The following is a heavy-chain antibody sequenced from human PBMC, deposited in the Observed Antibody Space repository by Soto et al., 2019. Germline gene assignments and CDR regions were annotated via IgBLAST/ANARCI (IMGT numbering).Heavy chain of an antibody. D-gene: IGHD1-26*01. CDR1: GGSFSGYY. V-gene: IGHV4-34*02. CDR2: INHSGGT. CDR3: ARLRWEQPWVFDY. J-gene: IGHJ4*02. Sequence: QVQLQHWGAGLLKPSETLSLTCAVYGGSFSGYYWSWIRQPPVKGLEWIGEINHSGGTNYNPSLKSRVPISVDTSKNQFSLKLSSVTAADTAVFYCARLRWEQPWVFDYWGQGTLVTISS.